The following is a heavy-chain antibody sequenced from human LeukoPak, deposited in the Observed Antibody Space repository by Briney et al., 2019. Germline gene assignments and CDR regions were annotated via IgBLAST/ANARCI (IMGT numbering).Heavy chain of an antibody. CDR2: INNYTGNT. J-gene: IGHJ6*02. CDR1: GGSFTDYF. Sequence: SETLSLTCDVFGGSFTDYFWTWIRQSPGKGLEWIGEINNYTGNTNYNPSLNSRVSISLEKSKNQFSLELRSVTAADTAVYYCARGRIAKIVVVHSFHYGMDVWGQGTTVTVSS. CDR3: ARGRIAKIVVVHSFHYGMDV. D-gene: IGHD3-22*01. V-gene: IGHV4-34*01.